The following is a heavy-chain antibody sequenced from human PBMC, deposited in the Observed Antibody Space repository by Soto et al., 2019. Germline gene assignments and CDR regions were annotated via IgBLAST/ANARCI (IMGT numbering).Heavy chain of an antibody. J-gene: IGHJ4*02. CDR1: GFTFSSVA. D-gene: IGHD6-13*01. CDR2: ISGSGDST. V-gene: IGHV3-23*01. Sequence: GGSLRLSCAGSGFTFSSVAMTWVRQAPGKGLEWVSSISGSGDSTYYADSVKGRFTISRDNSKNTLYLQMNSLRAEDTAVYYCAKDYPPSPGIAPGYWGQGTLVTVSS. CDR3: AKDYPPSPGIAPGY.